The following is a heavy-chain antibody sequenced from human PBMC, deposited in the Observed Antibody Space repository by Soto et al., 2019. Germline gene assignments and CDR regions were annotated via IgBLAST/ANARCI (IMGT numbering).Heavy chain of an antibody. D-gene: IGHD5-12*01. Sequence: QVQLVQSGAEVKKPESSVKVSSKAPGGTFSTYAVSWVRQAPGQGLEWMGGIIPMFGTANYAQRFQDRVTITAHESTYTVYMELSSLRSEDTAVYFCASGIQVWLRRINNGYSGWGQGTLVTVSS. V-gene: IGHV1-69*12. J-gene: IGHJ4*02. CDR2: IIPMFGTA. CDR3: ASGIQVWLRRINNGYSG. CDR1: GGTFSTYA.